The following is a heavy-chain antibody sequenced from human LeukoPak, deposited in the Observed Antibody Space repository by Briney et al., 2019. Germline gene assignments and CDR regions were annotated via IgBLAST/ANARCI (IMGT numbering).Heavy chain of an antibody. CDR1: GGSISSYY. J-gene: IGHJ6*03. V-gene: IGHV4-4*07. CDR2: IYTSGST. CDR3: ARSTVTPGYYYYYYMDV. Sequence: SETLSLTCTVSGGSISSYYWSWIRQPAGKGLEWIGRIYTSGSTNYNPSLESRVTMSVDTSKNQFSLKLSSVTAADTAVYYCARSTVTPGYYYYYYMDVWGKGTTVTVSS. D-gene: IGHD4-11*01.